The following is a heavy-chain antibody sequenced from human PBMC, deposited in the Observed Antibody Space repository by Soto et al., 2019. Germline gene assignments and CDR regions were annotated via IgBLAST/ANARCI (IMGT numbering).Heavy chain of an antibody. V-gene: IGHV3-30*18. CDR2: ISYDGSYK. CDR3: AKDRMPVGGNKYYGLDV. D-gene: IGHD6-19*01. CDR1: GFTFSSYG. Sequence: QVQLVESGGGVVQPGRSLSLSCAASGFTFSSYGMHWVRQAPGRGLEWVAVISYDGSYKYFADSVKGRFTIFRDNSENTVFLQMNSLRAEDTAMYYCAKDRMPVGGNKYYGLDVWGQGTTVTVS. J-gene: IGHJ6*02.